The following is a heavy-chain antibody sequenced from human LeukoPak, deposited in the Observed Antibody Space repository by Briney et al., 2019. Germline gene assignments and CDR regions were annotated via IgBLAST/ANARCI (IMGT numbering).Heavy chain of an antibody. CDR1: GFTFSSYA. V-gene: IGHV3-21*01. D-gene: IGHD1-26*01. J-gene: IGHJ4*02. CDR3: ASPYSGSYYGFDY. CDR2: ISSSSYI. Sequence: PGGSLRLSCAASGFTFSSYAMSWVRQAPGKGLEWVSSISSSSYIYYADSVKGRFTISRDNAKNTLYLQMNSLRAEDTAVYYCASPYSGSYYGFDYWGQGTLVTVSS.